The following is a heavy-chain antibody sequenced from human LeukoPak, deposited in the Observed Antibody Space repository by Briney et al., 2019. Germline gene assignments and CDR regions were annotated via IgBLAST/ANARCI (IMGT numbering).Heavy chain of an antibody. CDR3: ARELTEPGLRFLEWPHDAFDI. J-gene: IGHJ3*02. CDR1: GSSISRSSYY. CDR2: FYYSGSP. Sequence: SETLSLTRTVSGSSISRSSYYWGWIRQPPGKGLEWIGSFYYSGSPHYNPSLKSRVTISVDTSKNQFSLKLSSVTAADTAVYYCARELTEPGLRFLEWPHDAFDIWGQGTMVTVSS. D-gene: IGHD3-3*01. V-gene: IGHV4-39*07.